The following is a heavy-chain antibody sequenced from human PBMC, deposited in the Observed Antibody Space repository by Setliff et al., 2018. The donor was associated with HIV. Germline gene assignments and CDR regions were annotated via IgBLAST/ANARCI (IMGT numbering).Heavy chain of an antibody. CDR1: GDSIGSSSYY. CDR3: ARARTPYYYDSSAYYFNYYYMDV. Sequence: SETLSLTCTVSGDSIGSSSYYWAWIRQPPGKGLEWIGNIYYSGSTYYNPSLKTRVTISVDGSKNQFSLKLKSVTAADTAVYYCARARTPYYYDSSAYYFNYYYMDVWGKGTTVTVSS. D-gene: IGHD3-22*01. V-gene: IGHV4-39*02. J-gene: IGHJ6*03. CDR2: IYYSGST.